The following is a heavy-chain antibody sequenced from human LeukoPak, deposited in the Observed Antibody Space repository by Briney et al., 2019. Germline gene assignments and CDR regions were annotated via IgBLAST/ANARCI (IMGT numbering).Heavy chain of an antibody. Sequence: GGSLRLSCAASGFTLSSHAIHWVRQAPGKGLEWVALISYDGSNKYYGDSVKGRFTISRDNSKNTLSLQVNSLRAEDTAVYYCARVGRAWQSLGYFFDYWGQGTLVTVSS. V-gene: IGHV3-30*01. D-gene: IGHD3-10*01. CDR2: ISYDGSNK. J-gene: IGHJ4*02. CDR3: ARVGRAWQSLGYFFDY. CDR1: GFTLSSHA.